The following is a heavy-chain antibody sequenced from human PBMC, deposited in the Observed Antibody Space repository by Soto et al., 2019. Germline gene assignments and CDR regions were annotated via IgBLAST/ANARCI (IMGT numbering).Heavy chain of an antibody. CDR1: NGSISNYY. D-gene: IGHD3-10*01. CDR3: ARQGFGALQGLVDV. CDR2: VHHSWGT. J-gene: IGHJ6*02. V-gene: IGHV4-59*08. Sequence: QVQLQESGPGLVKPSETLSLSCTVSNGSISNYYGSWIRQPPGKGMEWIGYVHHSWGTFYNPSLQCRVAISLDTSKIQSSLKLTSVTVTDTAVYYCARQGFGALQGLVDVWGQGITVTVSS.